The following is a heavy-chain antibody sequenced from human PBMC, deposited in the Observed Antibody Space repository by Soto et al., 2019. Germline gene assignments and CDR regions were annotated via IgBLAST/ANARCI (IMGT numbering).Heavy chain of an antibody. Sequence: ASVKVSCKASGYTFTSYYIHWVRQAPGQGLEWMGIFNPTGDTASYAQKLQGRVTMTRDTSTGTAYMELGSLRSEDTAVYYCARGGRIVDKGIGYYYYQAMDVWGQGTTVTVSS. CDR2: FNPTGDTA. CDR1: GYTFTSYY. D-gene: IGHD5-18*01. J-gene: IGHJ6*02. V-gene: IGHV1-46*01. CDR3: ARGGRIVDKGIGYYYYQAMDV.